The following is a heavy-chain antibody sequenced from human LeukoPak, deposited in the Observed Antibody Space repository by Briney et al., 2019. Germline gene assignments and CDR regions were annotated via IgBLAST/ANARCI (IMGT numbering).Heavy chain of an antibody. CDR1: GFTFSGYA. J-gene: IGHJ4*02. D-gene: IGHD5-12*01. CDR3: AKGDSGYVAHVYY. Sequence: GGSLRLSCAASGFTFSGYAMSWVRQAPGKGLEWVSAISVSGGGTYYADSVKGRFTISRDNSKNTLYLQMNSLRAEDTAIYYCAKGDSGYVAHVYYWGQGTLVTVST. CDR2: ISVSGGGT. V-gene: IGHV3-23*01.